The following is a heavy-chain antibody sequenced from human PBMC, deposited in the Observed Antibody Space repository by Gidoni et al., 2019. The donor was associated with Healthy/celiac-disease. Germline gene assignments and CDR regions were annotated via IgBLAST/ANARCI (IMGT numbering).Heavy chain of an antibody. CDR1: GFTFSDYW. D-gene: IGHD3-3*01. Sequence: EVQLVESGGGLVQPGGSLRLSCEASGFTFSDYWMSWVRQAPGKGLEWVANINQDGSETYYIDSVKGRFTISRDNVKNSLYLQMNSLRAEDTAVYYCARYTVFGVALDLWGQGTMVTVSS. J-gene: IGHJ3*01. CDR2: INQDGSET. V-gene: IGHV3-7*01. CDR3: ARYTVFGVALDL.